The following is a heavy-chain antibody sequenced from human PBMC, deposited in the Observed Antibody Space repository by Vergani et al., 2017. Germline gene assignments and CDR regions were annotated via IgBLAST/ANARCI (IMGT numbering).Heavy chain of an antibody. CDR1: GFTFNNSN. CDR2: IRYDDSRNK. CDR3: AKDFVPGRAFDI. V-gene: IGHV3-30*02. Sequence: QVQLVESGGGVVQPGESLRLSCAASTSGFTFNNSNMHWVRQAPGKGLEWVAFIRYDDSRNKYYAASVQGRFIISRDNSKNTVFRQMNSLSPEDTALYYCAKDFVPGRAFDIWGQGTMVTVSS. J-gene: IGHJ3*02.